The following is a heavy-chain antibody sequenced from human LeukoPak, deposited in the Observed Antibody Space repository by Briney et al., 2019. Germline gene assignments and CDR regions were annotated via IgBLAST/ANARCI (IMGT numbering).Heavy chain of an antibody. CDR3: ARATRYNWNDHYYYGMDV. Sequence: GSSVKVSCKASGGTFSSYAISWVRQAPGQGLEWMGRIIPILGIANYAQKFQGRVTITADKSTSTAYMELSSLRSEDTAVYYCARATRYNWNDHYYYGMDVWGQGTTVTVSS. J-gene: IGHJ6*02. V-gene: IGHV1-69*04. D-gene: IGHD1-20*01. CDR1: GGTFSSYA. CDR2: IIPILGIA.